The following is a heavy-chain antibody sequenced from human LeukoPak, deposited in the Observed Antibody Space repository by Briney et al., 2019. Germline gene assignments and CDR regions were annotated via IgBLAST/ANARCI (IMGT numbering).Heavy chain of an antibody. CDR3: TTAPILTGYPVRLYYYYMDV. Sequence: GGSLRLSCAASGFTFSSYSMNWVRQAPGKGLEWVSSISSSSSYIYYADSVKGRFTISRDNSKNTLYLQMNSLRAEDTAVYYCTTAPILTGYPVRLYYYYMDVWGKGTTVTVSS. D-gene: IGHD3-9*01. CDR2: ISSSSSYI. J-gene: IGHJ6*03. V-gene: IGHV3-21*03. CDR1: GFTFSSYS.